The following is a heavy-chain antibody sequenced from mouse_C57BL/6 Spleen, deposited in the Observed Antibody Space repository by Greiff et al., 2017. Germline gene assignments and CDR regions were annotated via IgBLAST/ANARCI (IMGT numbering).Heavy chain of an antibody. D-gene: IGHD1-1*01. CDR3: AMGRIGYYGSSSAWFAY. CDR1: GYTFTSYW. CDR2: IHPSDSDT. V-gene: IGHV1-74*01. J-gene: IGHJ3*01. Sequence: QVQLQQPGAELVKPGASVKVSCKASGYTFTSYWMHWVKQRPGQGLEWIGRIHPSDSDTNYNQKFKGKATLTVDKSSSTAYMQLSSLTSEDSAVYYCAMGRIGYYGSSSAWFAYWGQGTLVTVSA.